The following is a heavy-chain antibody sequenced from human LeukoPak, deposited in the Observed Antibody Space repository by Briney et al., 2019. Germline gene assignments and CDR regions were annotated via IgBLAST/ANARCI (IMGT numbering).Heavy chain of an antibody. CDR2: IYTSGST. V-gene: IGHV4-4*07. Sequence: MPSETLSLTCAVYGGSFSGYYWGWIRQPAGKGLEWIGRIYTSGSTNYNPSLKSRVTMSVDTSKNQFSLKLSSVTAADTAVYYCAREVKRWLQFSYYYYMDVWGKGTTVTIPS. J-gene: IGHJ6*03. CDR3: AREVKRWLQFSYYYYMDV. D-gene: IGHD5-24*01. CDR1: GGSFSGYY.